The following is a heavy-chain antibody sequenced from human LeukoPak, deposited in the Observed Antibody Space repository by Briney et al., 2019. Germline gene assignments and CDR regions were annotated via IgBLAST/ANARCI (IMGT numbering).Heavy chain of an antibody. V-gene: IGHV3-21*01. Sequence: GGSLRLSCAASGFTFSTYSMNWLRLAPGKGLEWVSSISPDSNYKYYVDSVKDRFTISRDNAKSSLYLQMNSLRAEDTAVYYCVRGGYRGFDYEYWGQGTLVTVSS. D-gene: IGHD5-12*01. CDR3: VRGGYRGFDYEY. J-gene: IGHJ4*02. CDR1: GFTFSTYS. CDR2: ISPDSNYK.